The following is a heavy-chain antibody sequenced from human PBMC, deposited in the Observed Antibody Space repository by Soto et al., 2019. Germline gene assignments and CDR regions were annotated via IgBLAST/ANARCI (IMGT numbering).Heavy chain of an antibody. CDR2: AHHSGRT. CDR1: GDSMSSSNW. V-gene: IGHV4-4*02. Sequence: SETLSLTCTVSGDSMSSSNWWNWVRQPPGKGLEWIGEAHHSGRTNCNPSLKSRVTISVDRSQNHFSLQLTSVTAADTAVYYCARSEATALDYWGQGTLVTVSS. J-gene: IGHJ4*02. CDR3: ARSEATALDY.